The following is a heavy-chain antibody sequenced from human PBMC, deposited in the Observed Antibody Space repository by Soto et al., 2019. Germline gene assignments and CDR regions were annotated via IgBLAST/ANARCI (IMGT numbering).Heavy chain of an antibody. J-gene: IGHJ5*02. D-gene: IGHD3-9*01. V-gene: IGHV3-23*01. CDR3: AKEISYYDILTGYYRGPNWFDP. CDR2: ISGSGGST. Sequence: EVQLLESGGGLVQPGGSLRLSCAASGFTFSSYAMSWVRQAPGKGLEWVSAISGSGGSTYYADSGKGRFTISRDNSKNTLYLQMNSLRAEDTAVYYCAKEISYYDILTGYYRGPNWFDPWGQGTLVTVSS. CDR1: GFTFSSYA.